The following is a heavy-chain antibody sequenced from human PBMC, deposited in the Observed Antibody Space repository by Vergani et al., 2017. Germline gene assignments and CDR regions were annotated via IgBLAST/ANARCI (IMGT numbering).Heavy chain of an antibody. Sequence: QVQLVESGGGVVQRGGSLRLSCATSGFTLSNFDMQWIRQGPGKGLEFVSFIQFDGSNQYYAASVKGRFTLSRDFSKHTLYLQMNSLRTDDPATYYCAKHFRGWGIDYWGQGTQVIVSS. J-gene: IGHJ4*02. CDR3: AKHFRGWGIDY. V-gene: IGHV3-30*02. CDR2: IQFDGSNQ. D-gene: IGHD3-16*01. CDR1: GFTLSNFD.